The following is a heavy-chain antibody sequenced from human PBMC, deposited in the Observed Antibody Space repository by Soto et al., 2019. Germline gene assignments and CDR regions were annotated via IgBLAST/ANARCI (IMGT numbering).Heavy chain of an antibody. V-gene: IGHV4-38-2*02. CDR1: GYSISSGYY. J-gene: IGHJ4*02. CDR2: IYHSGST. Sequence: SDTVSLTCAFSGYSISSGYYWGWIRKPPGKGLEWIGSIYHSGSTYYNPSLKSRVTISVDTSKNQFALKLSSVTAADTAVYFCAREGGESSDGLYYFDSWGQGSLVTVSS. CDR3: AREGGESSDGLYYFDS. D-gene: IGHD3-16*01.